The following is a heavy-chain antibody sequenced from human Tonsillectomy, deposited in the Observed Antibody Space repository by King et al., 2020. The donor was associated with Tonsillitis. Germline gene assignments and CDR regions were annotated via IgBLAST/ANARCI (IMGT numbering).Heavy chain of an antibody. V-gene: IGHV3-23*04. D-gene: IGHD3-22*01. CDR1: GFTFSSHA. CDR3: AQDYYESPLYYYMDV. Sequence: VQLVESGGGLVQPGGSLRLSCAASGFTFSSHAMSWVRQAPGKGLEWVSAISGSGGSTYYADSVQGRFTISRDNSKNTLYLQMISLRAEDTAVYFCAQDYYESPLYYYMDVWGKGTTVTVSS. J-gene: IGHJ6*03. CDR2: ISGSGGST.